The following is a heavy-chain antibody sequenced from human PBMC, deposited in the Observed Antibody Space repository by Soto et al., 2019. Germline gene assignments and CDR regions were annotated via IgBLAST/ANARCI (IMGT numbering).Heavy chain of an antibody. D-gene: IGHD2-15*01. CDR2: IWYDGSNK. V-gene: IGHV3-33*01. J-gene: IGHJ4*02. CDR1: GFTFSSYG. Sequence: PGGSLILSCAAYGFTFSSYGMHWVRQAPGKGLEWVAVIWYDGSNKYYADSVKGRFTISRDNSKNTLYLQMNSLRAEDTAVYYCARDCSGGSCFYFDYWGQGTLVTVSS. CDR3: ARDCSGGSCFYFDY.